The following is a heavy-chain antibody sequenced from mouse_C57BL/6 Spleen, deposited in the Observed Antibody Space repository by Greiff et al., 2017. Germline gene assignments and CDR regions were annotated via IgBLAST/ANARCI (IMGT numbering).Heavy chain of an antibody. D-gene: IGHD2-4*01. CDR1: GYAFSSYW. V-gene: IGHV1-80*01. CDR2: IYPGDGDT. Sequence: VQLQQSGAELVKPGASVKISCKASGYAFSSYWMTWVKQRPGKGLEWIGQIYPGDGDTNYNGKFKGKATLTADKSSSTAYMQLSSLTSEDSAVYVCARSGDYDEGAWFAYWGQGTLVTVSA. J-gene: IGHJ3*01. CDR3: ARSGDYDEGAWFAY.